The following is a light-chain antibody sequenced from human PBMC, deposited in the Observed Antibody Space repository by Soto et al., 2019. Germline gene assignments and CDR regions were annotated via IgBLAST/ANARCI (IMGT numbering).Light chain of an antibody. Sequence: EIVLTQSPGTLSLSPGERATLSCRASQSVSSSYLAWYQQKPGQAPGLLIYGPSSRHTGIPDSFRGSVSGTDFPLTSSRREPDDFAVYYCQQYGSSPPNTFGQGTKLEIK. V-gene: IGKV3-20*01. J-gene: IGKJ2*01. CDR2: GPS. CDR1: QSVSSSY. CDR3: QQYGSSPPNT.